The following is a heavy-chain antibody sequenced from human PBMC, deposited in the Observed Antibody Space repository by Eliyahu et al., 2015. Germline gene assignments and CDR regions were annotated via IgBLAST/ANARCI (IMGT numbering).Heavy chain of an antibody. Sequence: QVTLKESGPVLVKPTXTXTLTXXVXGXTXSNARMGVSWIRQPPGKALEWLAHIFSNDEKSYSTSLKSRLTISKDTSKSQVVLTMTNMDPVDTATYYCARVHETRVIIDYWGQGTLVTVSS. D-gene: IGHD3-22*01. CDR3: ARVHETRVIIDY. J-gene: IGHJ4*02. CDR2: IFSNDEK. CDR1: GXTXSNARMG. V-gene: IGHV2-26*01.